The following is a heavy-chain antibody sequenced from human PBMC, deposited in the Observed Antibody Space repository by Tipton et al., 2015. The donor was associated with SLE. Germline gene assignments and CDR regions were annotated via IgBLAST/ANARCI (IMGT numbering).Heavy chain of an antibody. J-gene: IGHJ3*02. CDR1: GFSVSSNY. Sequence: LRLSCAASGFSVSSNYMSWIRQPPGKGLEWIGEINHSGSTNYNPSLKSRVTISVDTSKNQFSLKLSSVTAADTAVYYCAGVSRDAFEIWGQGTMVTVSS. D-gene: IGHD5/OR15-5a*01. CDR3: AGVSRDAFEI. V-gene: IGHV4-34*08. CDR2: INHSGST.